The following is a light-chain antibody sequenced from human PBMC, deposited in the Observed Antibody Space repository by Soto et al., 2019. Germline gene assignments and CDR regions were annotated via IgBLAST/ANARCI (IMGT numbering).Light chain of an antibody. Sequence: DIQMTQSPSTLSASVGDRVTITCRASQSVSSWLAWYQQKPGKAPKLLIYDASTLASGVPSMFSGSGSGTEVTLAISSLQPDDFATYYCQQHNGCFGGGTKVEIK. J-gene: IGKJ4*01. CDR3: QQHNGC. CDR2: DAS. V-gene: IGKV1-5*01. CDR1: QSVSSW.